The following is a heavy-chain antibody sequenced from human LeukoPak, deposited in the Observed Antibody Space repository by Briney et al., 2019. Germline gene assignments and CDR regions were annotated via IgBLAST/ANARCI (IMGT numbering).Heavy chain of an antibody. D-gene: IGHD4-23*01. CDR2: IIPILGIA. J-gene: IGHJ4*02. CDR3: ASTTVVTPGTLDY. V-gene: IGHV1-69*02. Sequence: SVKVSCKASGGTFSSYTISWVRQAPGQGLEWMGRIIPILGIANYAQKFQGRVTITADKSTSTAYMELSSLRAEDTAVYYCASTTVVTPGTLDYWGQGTLVTVSS. CDR1: GGTFSSYT.